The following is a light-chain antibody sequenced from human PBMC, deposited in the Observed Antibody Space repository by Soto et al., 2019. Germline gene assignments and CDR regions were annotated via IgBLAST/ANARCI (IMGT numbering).Light chain of an antibody. V-gene: IGKV3-15*01. CDR3: QQYNNWPPTWT. CDR1: QSVSSN. CDR2: GAS. Sequence: IVMTQSPATLSVSPWERATLSCRASQSVSSNLAWYQQKPGQAPRLLLHGASTRATGIPARFSGSGSGTEFTLTISSLQSEDFAVYYCQQYNNWPPTWTFGQGTKVDIK. J-gene: IGKJ1*01.